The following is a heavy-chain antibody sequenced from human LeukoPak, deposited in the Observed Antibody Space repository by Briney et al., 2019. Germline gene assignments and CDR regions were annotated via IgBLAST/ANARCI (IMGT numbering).Heavy chain of an antibody. CDR2: INHSGST. D-gene: IGHD3-3*01. CDR3: ARGRLRITILDYMDV. CDR1: GGSFSGYY. V-gene: IGHV4-34*01. Sequence: SETLSLTCAVSGGSFSGYYWSWIRQPPGKGLEWIGEINHSGSTNYNPSLKSRVTISVDTSKNQFSLKLSSVTAADTAVYYCARGRLRITILDYMDVWGKGTTVTVSS. J-gene: IGHJ6*03.